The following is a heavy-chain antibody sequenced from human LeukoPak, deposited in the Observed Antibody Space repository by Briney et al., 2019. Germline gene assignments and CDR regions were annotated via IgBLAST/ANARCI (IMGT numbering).Heavy chain of an antibody. Sequence: GGSLRLSCAASGFTFSSYAMSWVRQAPGKGLEWVSVISAIGGSTFYADSVKGRFTIPRDNSRNTLYLQMNSLRAEDTAVYYCAKSKPYYYGSGSYYKNPFDYWGQGTLVTVSS. CDR2: ISAIGGST. CDR3: AKSKPYYYGSGSYYKNPFDY. J-gene: IGHJ4*02. D-gene: IGHD3-10*01. V-gene: IGHV3-23*01. CDR1: GFTFSSYA.